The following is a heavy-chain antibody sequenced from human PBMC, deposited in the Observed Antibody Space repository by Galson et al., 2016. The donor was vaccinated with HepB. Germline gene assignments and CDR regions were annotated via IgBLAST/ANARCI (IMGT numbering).Heavy chain of an antibody. CDR1: GFTVTSHD. D-gene: IGHD6-13*01. Sequence: SLRLSCAASGFTVTSHDLSWIRQAPGKGLEWVLTIYNSGVTYYVDSVKGRFTISRDNSKNTLYLQMNNLRAEDTAVYYCARGLAADWGQGTLVTVSS. CDR2: IYNSGVT. CDR3: ARGLAAD. J-gene: IGHJ4*02. V-gene: IGHV3-53*01.